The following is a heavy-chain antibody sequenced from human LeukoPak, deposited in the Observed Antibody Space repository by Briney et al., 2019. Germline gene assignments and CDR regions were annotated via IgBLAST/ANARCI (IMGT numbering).Heavy chain of an antibody. Sequence: PSETLSLTCTVSGGSISSYYWSWIRQPPGKGLEWIGYIYYSGSTNYNPSLKSRVTISVDTSKNQFSLKLSSVTAADTAVYYCAGESAVVPAARRENYYPGMDVWGQGTTVTVSS. CDR3: AGESAVVPAARRENYYPGMDV. D-gene: IGHD2-2*01. V-gene: IGHV4-59*01. CDR2: IYYSGST. CDR1: GGSISSYY. J-gene: IGHJ6*02.